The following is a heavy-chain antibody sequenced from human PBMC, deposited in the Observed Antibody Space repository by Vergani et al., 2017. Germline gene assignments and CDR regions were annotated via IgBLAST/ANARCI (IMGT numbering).Heavy chain of an antibody. J-gene: IGHJ5*02. CDR2: ISYDGSNN. D-gene: IGHD2-2*02. V-gene: IGHV3-30-3*01. Sequence: QVQLVESGGGVVQPGRSLRLSCAASGFTFSSYAMHWVRQAPGKGLEWVAVISYDGSNNYYADSVKGLFTISRDNSKNTLYLQMNSLRAEDTAVYYCAIEGYRHIVVVPAAIRGWFDPWGQGTLVTVSS. CDR1: GFTFSSYA. CDR3: AIEGYRHIVVVPAAIRGWFDP.